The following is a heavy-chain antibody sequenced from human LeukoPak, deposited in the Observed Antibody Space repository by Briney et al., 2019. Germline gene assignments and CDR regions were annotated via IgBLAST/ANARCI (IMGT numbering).Heavy chain of an antibody. V-gene: IGHV1-69*13. CDR1: GGTFSSYI. CDR3: ARETLERWLQF. CDR2: IIPIFGTA. Sequence: GASVKVSCKASGGTFSSYIISWVRQAPGHGPEWMGGIIPIFGTANYAQKFQGRVTFTADEPTSTAYMELSSLRSEDTAIYYCARETLERWLQFGGQGTLVTVSS. J-gene: IGHJ4*02. D-gene: IGHD5-24*01.